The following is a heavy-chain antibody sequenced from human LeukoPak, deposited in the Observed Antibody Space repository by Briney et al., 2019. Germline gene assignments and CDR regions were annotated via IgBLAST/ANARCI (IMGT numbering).Heavy chain of an antibody. CDR2: IIPIFGTA. D-gene: IGHD6-13*01. Sequence: GASVKVSCKASGYTFTNYGISWVRQAPGQGLEWMGGIIPIFGTANYAQKFQDRVTITADKSTSTAYMELSSLRSEDTAVYYCARVVGLTGYSSTWYSGYCYYMDVWGKGTTVTVSS. CDR1: GYTFTNYG. CDR3: ARVVGLTGYSSTWYSGYCYYMDV. J-gene: IGHJ6*03. V-gene: IGHV1-69*06.